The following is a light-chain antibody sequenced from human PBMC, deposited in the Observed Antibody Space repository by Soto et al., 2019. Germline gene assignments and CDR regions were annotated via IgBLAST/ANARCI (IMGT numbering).Light chain of an antibody. Sequence: EIVMTQSPATLSVSPGGRATLSCRASQSISDTLAWYQQKPGQAPRLLIYSASRRATGFPARFSGSGSGTDFTLTISSLQPEDFATYFCQQSYSTPPWTFGQGTKVDI. J-gene: IGKJ1*01. CDR1: QSISDT. CDR3: QQSYSTPPWT. CDR2: SAS. V-gene: IGKV3-15*01.